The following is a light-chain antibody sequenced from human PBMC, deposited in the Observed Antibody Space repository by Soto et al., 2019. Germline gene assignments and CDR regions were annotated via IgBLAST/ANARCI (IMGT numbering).Light chain of an antibody. CDR2: QAP. J-gene: IGKJ5*01. CDR3: QQYDNLPIT. CDR1: QAISHS. Sequence: DIQMTPSPSSLSASVGDRVTITCQASQAISHSLNWYPQKPGKTPKLLVPQAPNLETGVPSRFSGSGSGTDFTFTISSLQPEDIATYYCQQYDNLPITFGQGTRLEI. V-gene: IGKV1-33*01.